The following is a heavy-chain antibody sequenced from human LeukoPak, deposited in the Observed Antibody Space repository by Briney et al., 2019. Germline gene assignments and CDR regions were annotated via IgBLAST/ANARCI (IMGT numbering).Heavy chain of an antibody. CDR1: GFAVSSNY. J-gene: IGHJ4*02. V-gene: IGHV3-53*01. CDR2: IYSGGSI. CDR3: ARDLGTSGWYGDFDY. Sequence: PGGSLRLSCAAPGFAVSSNYMSWFRQAPGKGLEWASVIYSGGSIYYTDSVKGRFTISRDNSKNTVYLQMNSLRAEDTAVYYCARDLGTSGWYGDFDYWGQGTLVTVSS. D-gene: IGHD6-19*01.